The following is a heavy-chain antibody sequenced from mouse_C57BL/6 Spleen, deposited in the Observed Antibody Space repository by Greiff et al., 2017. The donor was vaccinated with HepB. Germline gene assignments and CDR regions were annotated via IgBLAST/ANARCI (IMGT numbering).Heavy chain of an antibody. CDR2: IDPETGGT. CDR1: GYTFTDYE. V-gene: IGHV1-15*01. Sequence: QVQLQQSGAELVRPGASVTLSCKASGYTFTDYEMHWVKQTPVHGLEWIGAIDPETGGTAYNQKFKGKAILTADKSSSTAYMELRSLTSEDSAVYYCTRWGLGRYAMDYWGQGTSVTVSS. CDR3: TRWGLGRYAMDY. D-gene: IGHD4-1*01. J-gene: IGHJ4*01.